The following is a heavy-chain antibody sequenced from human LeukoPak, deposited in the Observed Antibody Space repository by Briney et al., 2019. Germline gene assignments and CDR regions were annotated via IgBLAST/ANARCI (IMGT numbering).Heavy chain of an antibody. D-gene: IGHD3-10*01. J-gene: IGHJ4*02. V-gene: IGHV3-7*01. CDR1: GFRFSSYA. Sequence: PGGSLRVSCAASGFRFSSYAMSWVRQAPGKGLEWVADIKQDGSEKYYVDSVKGRFTISRDNAKNSLYLQMNSLRAEDTAVYYCALTPDYYGSGSFDYWGQGTLVTVSS. CDR3: ALTPDYYGSGSFDY. CDR2: IKQDGSEK.